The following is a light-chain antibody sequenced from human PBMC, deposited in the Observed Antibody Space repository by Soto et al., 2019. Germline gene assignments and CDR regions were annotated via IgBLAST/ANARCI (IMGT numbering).Light chain of an antibody. V-gene: IGKV3-20*01. CDR2: GAS. Sequence: EIVLTQSPGTLSLSPGERATLSCRASQSVSSNYLAWYQQKPGQAPRPLIYGASSRATGIPDRFSGSGAGTDFTLTISRLESEDFAVDYCQQYGSSPWTFGQGTKGEIK. CDR3: QQYGSSPWT. CDR1: QSVSSNY. J-gene: IGKJ1*01.